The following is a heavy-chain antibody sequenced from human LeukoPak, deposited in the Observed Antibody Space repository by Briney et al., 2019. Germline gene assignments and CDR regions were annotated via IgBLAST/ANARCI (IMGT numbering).Heavy chain of an antibody. CDR1: GGSFSGYY. D-gene: IGHD3-10*01. CDR2: INHSGST. J-gene: IGHJ3*02. Sequence: SETLSLTCAVYGGSFSGYYWSWIRQPPGKGLEWIGEINHSGSTNYNPSLKSRVTISVDTSKNQFSLKLSSVTAADTAVYYCARDTTYYYGSGSYGAFDIWGQGTTVTVSS. CDR3: ARDTTYYYGSGSYGAFDI. V-gene: IGHV4-34*01.